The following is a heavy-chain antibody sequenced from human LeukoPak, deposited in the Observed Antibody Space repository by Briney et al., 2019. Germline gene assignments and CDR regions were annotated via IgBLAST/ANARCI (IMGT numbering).Heavy chain of an antibody. Sequence: GGSLRLSCAASGFTFSSYWMHWVRQAPGKGLEWVSAISGSGGSTYYADSVKGRFTISRDNSKNTLYLQMNSLRAEDTAVYYCAKDPDRYYYDSSGSGNWFDPWGQGTLVTVSS. V-gene: IGHV3-23*01. CDR3: AKDPDRYYYDSSGSGNWFDP. CDR1: GFTFSSYW. J-gene: IGHJ5*02. CDR2: ISGSGGST. D-gene: IGHD3-22*01.